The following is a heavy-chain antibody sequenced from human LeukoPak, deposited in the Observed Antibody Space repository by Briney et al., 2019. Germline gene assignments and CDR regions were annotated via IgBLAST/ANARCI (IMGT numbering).Heavy chain of an antibody. V-gene: IGHV1-46*01. J-gene: IGHJ3*02. CDR3: ARIRDGYNDAYDI. Sequence: ASVKVSCKASGYTFTNYYIHWVRQAPGQGLEWMGLINPGGDNADYAQNFQGRVTMTRDTSTSTVYMGLSSLRSEDTAVYYCARIRDGYNDAYDIWGQGTMVTVSS. D-gene: IGHD5-24*01. CDR1: GYTFTNYY. CDR2: INPGGDNA.